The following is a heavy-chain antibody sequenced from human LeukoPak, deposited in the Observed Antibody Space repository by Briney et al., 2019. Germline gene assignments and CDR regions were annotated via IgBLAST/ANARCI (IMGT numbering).Heavy chain of an antibody. CDR1: GFTFSSYW. D-gene: IGHD3-22*01. J-gene: IGHJ4*02. Sequence: GGSLRLSCAASGFTFSSYWMSWVRQAPRKGLEWVANIKQDGSEKYYVDSVKGRFTISRDNAKNSLYLQMNSLRAEDTAVYYCASVQYYYDSSGYSPGYWGQGTLVTVSS. CDR3: ASVQYYYDSSGYSPGY. CDR2: IKQDGSEK. V-gene: IGHV3-7*01.